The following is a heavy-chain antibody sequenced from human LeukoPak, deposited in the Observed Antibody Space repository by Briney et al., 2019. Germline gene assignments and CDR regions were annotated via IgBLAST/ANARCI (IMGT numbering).Heavy chain of an antibody. V-gene: IGHV1-18*01. D-gene: IGHD6-19*01. CDR3: ARVSAVGGCTLWDY. CDR1: GYTFTSYG. Sequence: ASVNVSCKASGYTFTSYGISWVRQAPGQGLEWMGWISAYNGNTNYGQKLQGRATMTSDTSTSRAYMELRSVRSDDTAVYYCARVSAVGGCTLWDYWGQGTLVTVSS. J-gene: IGHJ4*02. CDR2: ISAYNGNT.